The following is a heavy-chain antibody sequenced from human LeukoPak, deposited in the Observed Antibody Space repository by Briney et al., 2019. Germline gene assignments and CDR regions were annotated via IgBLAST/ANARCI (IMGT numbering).Heavy chain of an antibody. V-gene: IGHV3-53*01. CDR3: ARDRNKYYYDSSGYSE. CDR2: NYSGGST. CDR1: GFTVSSNY. D-gene: IGHD3-22*01. J-gene: IGHJ4*02. Sequence: GGSLRLSCAASGFTVSSNYMSWVRQAPGKGLGWVSVNYSGGSTYYADSVKGRFTISRDNSKNTLYLQMNSLRAEDTAVYYCARDRNKYYYDSSGYSEWGQGTLVTVSS.